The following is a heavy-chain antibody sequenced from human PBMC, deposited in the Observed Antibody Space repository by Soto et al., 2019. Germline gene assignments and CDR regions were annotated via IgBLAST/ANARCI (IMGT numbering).Heavy chain of an antibody. V-gene: IGHV4-39*01. D-gene: IGHD3-22*01. CDR3: AGWYYDSSGDTYDY. Sequence: QLQLQESGPGLVKPSETLSLTCTVSGGSISSSSYYWGWIRQPPGKGLEWIGSIYYSGSTYYNPSLKSRVTISVETSKNQFSLKLSSVTAADTAVYYCAGWYYDSSGDTYDYWGQGTLVTVSS. CDR1: GGSISSSSYY. J-gene: IGHJ4*02. CDR2: IYYSGST.